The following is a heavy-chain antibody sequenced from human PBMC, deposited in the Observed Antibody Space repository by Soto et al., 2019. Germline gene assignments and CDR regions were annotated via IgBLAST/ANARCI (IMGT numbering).Heavy chain of an antibody. Sequence: ASVKVSCKASGYTFTSYGISWVRQAPGQGLEWMGWISAYNGNTNYAQKLQGRVTMTTDTSTSTAYMELRSLRSDDTAVYYCARDRADSLVTSLRYFDWLLFPNDAFDIWGQGTMVT. CDR1: GYTFTSYG. J-gene: IGHJ3*02. CDR2: ISAYNGNT. V-gene: IGHV1-18*01. D-gene: IGHD3-9*01. CDR3: ARDRADSLVTSLRYFDWLLFPNDAFDI.